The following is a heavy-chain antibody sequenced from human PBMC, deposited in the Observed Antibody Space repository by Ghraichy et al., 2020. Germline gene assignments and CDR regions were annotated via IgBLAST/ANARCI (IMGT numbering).Heavy chain of an antibody. CDR3: ERGSTSPPGDVDV. CDR2: TYYTGST. V-gene: IGHV4-59*01. CDR1: GGSINNYF. J-gene: IGHJ6*04. Sequence: SETLSLTCTVSGGSINNYFWSWIRQPPGKGLEWIGYTYYTGSTNYNPSLKSRVTISVDTSKNQFSLKLTSVTAADTAVYYCERGSTSPPGDVDVWGTGTTVTVSS.